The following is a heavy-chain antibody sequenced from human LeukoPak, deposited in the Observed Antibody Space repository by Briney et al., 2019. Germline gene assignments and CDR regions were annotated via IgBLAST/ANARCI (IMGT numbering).Heavy chain of an antibody. CDR1: GYTLTELS. J-gene: IGHJ3*02. CDR3: ARDYGGNQPGAFDI. CDR2: FDPEDGET. Sequence: ASVKVSCKVSGYTLTELSMHWVRQAPGKGLEWMGGFDPEDGETIYAQKFQGRVTITEDTSTDTAYMELSSLRSEDTAVYYCARDYGGNQPGAFDIWGQGTMVTVSS. D-gene: IGHD4-23*01. V-gene: IGHV1-24*01.